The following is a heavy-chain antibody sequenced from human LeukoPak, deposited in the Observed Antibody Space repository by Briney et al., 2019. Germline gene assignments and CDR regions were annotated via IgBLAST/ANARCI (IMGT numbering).Heavy chain of an antibody. J-gene: IGHJ4*02. CDR1: RFTFSSYS. D-gene: IGHD6-13*01. CDR3: ARGMKQQLAFDY. CDR2: ISSSSSYI. Sequence: PGGSLRLSCAASRFTFSSYSMNWVRQAPGKGLEWVSSISSSSSYIYYADSVKGRFTISRDNAKNSLYLQMNSLRAEDTAVYYCARGMKQQLAFDYWGQGTLVTVSS. V-gene: IGHV3-21*01.